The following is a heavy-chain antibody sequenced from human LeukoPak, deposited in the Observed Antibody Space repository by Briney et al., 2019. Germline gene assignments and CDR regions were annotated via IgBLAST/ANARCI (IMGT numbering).Heavy chain of an antibody. V-gene: IGHV3-30*02. D-gene: IGHD3-9*01. Sequence: GASLRLSCAASGFTFSSFGMHWVRQAPGKGLEWVAFIRYDGSNKYYPDSVKGRFTISRDNSKNTLYLQMNSLRAEDTAVYYCVKDGDWSFDYWGQGTLVTVSS. CDR3: VKDGDWSFDY. CDR1: GFTFSSFG. J-gene: IGHJ4*02. CDR2: IRYDGSNK.